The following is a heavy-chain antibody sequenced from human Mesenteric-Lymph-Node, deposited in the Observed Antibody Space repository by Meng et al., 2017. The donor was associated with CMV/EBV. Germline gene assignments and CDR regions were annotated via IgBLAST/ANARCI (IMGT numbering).Heavy chain of an antibody. CDR2: ISRRGDGT. CDR1: GFTFTNYA. V-gene: IGHV3-23*01. D-gene: IGHD3-10*01. Sequence: GESLKISCAASGFTFTNYAVSWVRQAPGKGLEWVSGISRRGDGTYYADSVKGRFTISRDSSNNTLFLQTNSLRAEDTAVYYCAKPDYYGSDYFDSWGQGTLVTVSS. CDR3: AKPDYYGSDYFDS. J-gene: IGHJ4*02.